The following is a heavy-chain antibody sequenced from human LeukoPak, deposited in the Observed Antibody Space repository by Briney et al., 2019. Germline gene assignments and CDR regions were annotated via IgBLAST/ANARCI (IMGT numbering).Heavy chain of an antibody. CDR3: ARDPEGAGWFDP. J-gene: IGHJ5*02. CDR1: GFTFDDYA. V-gene: IGHV3-20*04. CDR2: INWNGDST. Sequence: PGGSLRLSCAASGFTFDDYAMHWVRQAPGKGLEWVSGINWNGDSTGYADSVRGRFTISRDNAKNSLYLQINSLKAEDTAFYYCARDPEGAGWFDPWGQGTLVTVSS. D-gene: IGHD1-14*01.